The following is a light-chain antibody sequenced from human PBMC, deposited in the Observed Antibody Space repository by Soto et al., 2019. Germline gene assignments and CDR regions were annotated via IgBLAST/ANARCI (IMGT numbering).Light chain of an antibody. CDR2: ELS. V-gene: IGLV2-14*01. Sequence: QSVLAHPASVSWSPGQSITISCTGTSSYVGVYNYVSCYQQHPGKAPKLMIYELSHRPSSVSNRSSGSKSGNTASLNISGLKAEDEADYYCSSYTSSSTLYVFGTGTKVTVL. J-gene: IGLJ1*01. CDR1: SSYVGVYNY. CDR3: SSYTSSSTLYV.